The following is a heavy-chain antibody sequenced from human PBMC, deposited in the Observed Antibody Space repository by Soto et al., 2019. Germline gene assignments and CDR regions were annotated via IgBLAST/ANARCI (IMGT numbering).Heavy chain of an antibody. D-gene: IGHD6-13*01. CDR3: ARSSGYSSSWYTLYYYYGMDV. CDR1: GFTFSSYS. CDR2: ISSSSSYI. Sequence: GGSLRLSCAASGFTFSSYSMNWVRQAPGKGLEWVSSISSSSSYIYYADSVKGRFTISRDNAKNSLYLQMNSLRAEDTAVYYCARSSGYSSSWYTLYYYYGMDVWGQGTTGTVSS. J-gene: IGHJ6*02. V-gene: IGHV3-21*01.